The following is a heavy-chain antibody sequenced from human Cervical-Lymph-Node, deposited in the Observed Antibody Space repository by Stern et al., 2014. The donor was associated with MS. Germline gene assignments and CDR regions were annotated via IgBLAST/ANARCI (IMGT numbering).Heavy chain of an antibody. J-gene: IGHJ3*02. CDR1: GGTFSSYA. CDR2: IIPIFGTA. CDR3: ARDRVYSGYDYGAFDI. D-gene: IGHD5-12*01. Sequence: VQLVESGAEVKKPGSSVKVSCKASGGTFSSYAISWVRQAPGQGLEWMGGIIPIFGTANYAQKFQGRVTITADKSTSTAYMELSSLRSEDTAVYYCARDRVYSGYDYGAFDIWGQGTMVTVSS. V-gene: IGHV1-69*06.